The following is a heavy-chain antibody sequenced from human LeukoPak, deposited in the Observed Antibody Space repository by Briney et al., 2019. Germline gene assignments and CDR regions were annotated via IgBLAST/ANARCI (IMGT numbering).Heavy chain of an antibody. CDR2: MNPNSGNT. CDR3: ARDQTYSGSGIYTYFDY. V-gene: IGHV1-8*01. J-gene: IGHJ4*02. D-gene: IGHD3-10*01. CDR1: GYTFTSYD. Sequence: ASVKVSCKASGYTFTSYDINWVRQATGQGLEWMGWMNPNSGNTGYAQKFQGRVTMTRNTSISTAYMELSSLRSEDTAVYYCARDQTYSGSGIYTYFDYWGQGILVTVSS.